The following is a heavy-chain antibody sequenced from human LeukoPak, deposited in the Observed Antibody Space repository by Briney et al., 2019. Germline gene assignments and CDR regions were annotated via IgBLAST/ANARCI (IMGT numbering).Heavy chain of an antibody. CDR1: GFIVSSNF. CDR2: IYSDGTT. CDR3: ATYDTSGYFFAY. Sequence: GRSLRLSCAASGFIVSSNFMSWVRQPPGKGLEWVSLIYSDGTTYYADSVKGRFTISRDNSKNTLFLQMNNLGAEDTAEYYCATYDTSGYFFAYWGQGTLVTVSS. V-gene: IGHV3-53*01. J-gene: IGHJ4*02. D-gene: IGHD3-22*01.